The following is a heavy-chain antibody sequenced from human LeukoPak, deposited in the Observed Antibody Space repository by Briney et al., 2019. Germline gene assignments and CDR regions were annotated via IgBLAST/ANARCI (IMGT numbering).Heavy chain of an antibody. CDR1: GFTVSSNY. D-gene: IGHD3-22*01. Sequence: QTGGSLRLSCAASGFTVSSNYMSWVRQAPGKGLEWVSVIYSGGSTYYADSVKGRFTISRDNAKNSLYLQMNSLRAEDTALYYCAREGYDSSGYYFDYWGQGTLVTVSS. CDR2: IYSGGST. V-gene: IGHV3-66*01. J-gene: IGHJ4*02. CDR3: AREGYDSSGYYFDY.